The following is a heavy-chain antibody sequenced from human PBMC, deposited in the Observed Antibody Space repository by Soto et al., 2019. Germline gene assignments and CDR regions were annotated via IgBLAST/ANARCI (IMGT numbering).Heavy chain of an antibody. V-gene: IGHV4-34*01. CDR3: ARQRLWYGMDV. Sequence: QVQLQQWGAGLLKPSETLSLTCAVYNGPFSGSYWSWIRQPPGRGLEWIGEISQSGTINYNPSLQSRLTISIDKSNSHFSLRLISVTAADTAVYFCARQRLWYGMDVWGQGTTVTVSS. J-gene: IGHJ6*02. CDR2: ISQSGTI. D-gene: IGHD1-1*01. CDR1: NGPFSGSY.